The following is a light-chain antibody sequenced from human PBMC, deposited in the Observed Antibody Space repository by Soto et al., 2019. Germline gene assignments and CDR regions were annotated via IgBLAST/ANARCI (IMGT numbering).Light chain of an antibody. CDR1: SSDVGSYNL. CDR2: EGS. J-gene: IGLJ3*02. V-gene: IGLV2-23*01. CDR3: CSYAGSPWV. Sequence: QSALTQPASVSGSPGQSITISCTGTSSDVGSYNLVSWYQQHPGKAPKLIIYEGSKRPSGVSNRFSGSKYGNTASLTISGLQAEDEADYYCCSYAGSPWVFVGGTMVTAL.